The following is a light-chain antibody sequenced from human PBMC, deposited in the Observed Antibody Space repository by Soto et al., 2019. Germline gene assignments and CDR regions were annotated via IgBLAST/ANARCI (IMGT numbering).Light chain of an antibody. Sequence: DIQMTQSPSSLSASVGARVTITCRASQGISSWLAWYQQKPGKAPNLLIHTASSLQTGVPSRFSGSGSETDFTLTIRGLQPEDSATYYCQQTFSTSITFGQGTRLAIK. J-gene: IGKJ5*01. CDR1: QGISSW. CDR3: QQTFSTSIT. CDR2: TAS. V-gene: IGKV1-39*01.